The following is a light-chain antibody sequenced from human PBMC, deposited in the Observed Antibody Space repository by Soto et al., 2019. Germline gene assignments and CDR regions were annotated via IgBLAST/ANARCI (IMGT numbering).Light chain of an antibody. Sequence: EIVLTQSPATLSLSPGERATVSCRASQSVSNYLGWYQQKPGQAPRLLIYDASNRATGIPARFSGSGSGTDFTLTISSQEPEDFAVYYCQHGGTFGQGTRLEIK. CDR2: DAS. CDR1: QSVSNY. J-gene: IGKJ5*01. V-gene: IGKV3-11*01. CDR3: QHGGT.